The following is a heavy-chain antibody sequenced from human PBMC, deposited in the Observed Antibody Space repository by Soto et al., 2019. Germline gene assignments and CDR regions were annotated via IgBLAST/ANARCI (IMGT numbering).Heavy chain of an antibody. CDR1: GYTLNTYG. Sequence: QVQLVQSGAEVKKPGASVKVSCKASGYTLNTYGITWVRQAPGQGLEWMGWISANNDHTNYPQKPQGRVTMTTDTSKSTAYMELRSLTSDDTAVYYCERGTYFDYWGQGTLVTVSS. CDR3: ERGTYFDY. CDR2: ISANNDHT. J-gene: IGHJ4*02. V-gene: IGHV1-18*01.